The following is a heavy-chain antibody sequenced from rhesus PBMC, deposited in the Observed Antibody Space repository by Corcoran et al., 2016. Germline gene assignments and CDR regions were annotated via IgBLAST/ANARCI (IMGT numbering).Heavy chain of an antibody. D-gene: IGHD1-44*02. Sequence: QVQLQESGPGLVKPSETLSLTCAVSGYSISSGYGWSWIRQPPGKGLEWIGYIGGSSGTTHYHPSLKSRVTISKATSKNQFSLKLSSVTAADTAVYYCARVGGNFDYWGQGVLVTVSS. CDR2: IGGSSGTT. V-gene: IGHV4-127*01. CDR3: ARVGGNFDY. J-gene: IGHJ4*01. CDR1: GYSISSGYG.